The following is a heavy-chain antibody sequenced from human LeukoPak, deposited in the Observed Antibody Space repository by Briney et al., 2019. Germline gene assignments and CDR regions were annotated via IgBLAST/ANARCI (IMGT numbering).Heavy chain of an antibody. Sequence: QPGGSLRLSCAASGFTFSSYGMHWVRQAPGKGLEWVAFIRYDGSNKYYADSVKGRFTISRDNSKNTLYLQMNSLRAEDTAVYYCAKDLREGSYYGSGSYYKIQYYYYYYGMDVWGQGTTVTVSS. CDR2: IRYDGSNK. D-gene: IGHD3-10*01. CDR3: AKDLREGSYYGSGSYYKIQYYYYYYGMDV. J-gene: IGHJ6*02. CDR1: GFTFSSYG. V-gene: IGHV3-30*02.